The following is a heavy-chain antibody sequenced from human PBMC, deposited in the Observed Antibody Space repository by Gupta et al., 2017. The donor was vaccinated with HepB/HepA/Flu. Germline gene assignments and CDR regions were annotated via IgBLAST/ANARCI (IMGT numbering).Heavy chain of an antibody. D-gene: IGHD6-19*01. J-gene: IGHJ5*02. Sequence: QVQLQQWGAGLLKPSETLSLTCAVYGGSFSGYYWSWIRQPPGKGLEWIGEINHSGSTNYNPSLKSRVTISVDTSKNQFSLKLSSVTAADTAVYYCARASGWLRLKNWFDPWGQGTLVTVSS. CDR3: ARASGWLRLKNWFDP. CDR1: GGSFSGYY. CDR2: INHSGST. V-gene: IGHV4-34*01.